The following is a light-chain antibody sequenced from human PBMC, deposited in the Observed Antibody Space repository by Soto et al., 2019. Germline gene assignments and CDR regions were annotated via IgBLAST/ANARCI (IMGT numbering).Light chain of an antibody. CDR1: QSVSRF. Sequence: EIVLTQSPATLSLSPGERATLSCRASQSVSRFLAWYHQKAGQAPRLLIYDASNRATDIAARFRGSGSGTDFTLTISNVEPQDSAVYYCQQRANWYTFGQGTKLEIK. J-gene: IGKJ2*01. CDR2: DAS. V-gene: IGKV3-11*01. CDR3: QQRANWYT.